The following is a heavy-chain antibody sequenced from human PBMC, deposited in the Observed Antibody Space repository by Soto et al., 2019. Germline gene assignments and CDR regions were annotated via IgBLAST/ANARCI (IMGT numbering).Heavy chain of an antibody. CDR3: ARLVNYYFGMDV. CDR1: DTTHW. Sequence: PGESLKISCKASDTTHWIGWVRQKPGKGLEWMGIIYPGDSDTKYSPSFQGQATISVDKSISTAYLHWSSLKASDTATYYCARLVNYYFGMDVWGLGTTVTVSS. V-gene: IGHV5-51*01. CDR2: IYPGDSDT. J-gene: IGHJ6*02.